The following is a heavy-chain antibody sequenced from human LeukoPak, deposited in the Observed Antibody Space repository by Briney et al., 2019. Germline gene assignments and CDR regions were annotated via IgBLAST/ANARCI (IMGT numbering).Heavy chain of an antibody. Sequence: SETLSLTCTVSGGSISSYYWSWIRQPAGKGLEWIGRIYTSGSTNYNPSLRSRVTMSVDTSKNQFSLKLSSVTAADTAVYYCARTTVTTLYFDLWGRGTLVTVSS. J-gene: IGHJ2*01. V-gene: IGHV4-4*07. CDR3: ARTTVTTLYFDL. CDR1: GGSISSYY. CDR2: IYTSGST. D-gene: IGHD4-11*01.